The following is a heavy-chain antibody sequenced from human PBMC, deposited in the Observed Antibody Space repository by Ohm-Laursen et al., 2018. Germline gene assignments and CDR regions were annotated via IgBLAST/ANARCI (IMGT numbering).Heavy chain of an antibody. CDR2: IYHSGST. D-gene: IGHD7-27*01. CDR3: ARVTGENAFDI. J-gene: IGHJ3*02. Sequence: GTLSLTCAVSGYSISSGYYWGWIRQPPGKGLEWIGSIYHSGSTYYNPSLKSRVTISVDTSKNQFSLKLSSVTAADTAVYYCARVTGENAFDIWGQGTMVTVSS. CDR1: GYSISSGYY. V-gene: IGHV4-38-2*01.